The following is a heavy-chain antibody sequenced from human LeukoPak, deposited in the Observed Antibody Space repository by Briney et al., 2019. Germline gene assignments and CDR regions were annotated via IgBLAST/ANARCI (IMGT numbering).Heavy chain of an antibody. Sequence: GGSLRLSCAASGFDFSAYEMNWVRQAPGKGLEWVSYFAGSDTTTYYADSVKGRLTISRDNAKNILYLQMNRLRVEDTALYYCTTLGYHLDSWGQGTLVTVSS. J-gene: IGHJ4*02. CDR1: GFDFSAYE. CDR3: TTLGYHLDS. V-gene: IGHV3-48*03. D-gene: IGHD3-22*01. CDR2: FAGSDTTT.